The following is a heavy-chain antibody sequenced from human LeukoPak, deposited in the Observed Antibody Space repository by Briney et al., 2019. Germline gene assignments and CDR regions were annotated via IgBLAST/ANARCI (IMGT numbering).Heavy chain of an antibody. CDR3: ARGLELPTPYFDY. J-gene: IGHJ4*02. D-gene: IGHD1-7*01. V-gene: IGHV4-4*07. CDR1: GGSISSDC. CDR2: IYTSGST. Sequence: SETLSLTCTVSGGSISSDCWSWIRQPAGKGLEWIGRIYTSGSTNYNPSLKSRVTMSVDTSKNQFSLKLGSVTAADTAVYYCARGLELPTPYFDYWGQGTLVTVSS.